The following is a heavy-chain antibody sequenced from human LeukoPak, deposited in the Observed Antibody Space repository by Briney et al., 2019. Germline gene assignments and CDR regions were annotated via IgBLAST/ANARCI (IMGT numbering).Heavy chain of an antibody. J-gene: IGHJ4*02. D-gene: IGHD6-19*01. CDR3: ARQEDRYSSGWYGGY. Sequence: GESLKISCKGSGYSFTSYWIGWVRQMPGKGLEWMGIIYPGDSDTRYSPSFQGQITISADKSISTAYLQWSSLKASDTAMYYRARQEDRYSSGWYGGYWGQGTLVTVSS. V-gene: IGHV5-51*01. CDR2: IYPGDSDT. CDR1: GYSFTSYW.